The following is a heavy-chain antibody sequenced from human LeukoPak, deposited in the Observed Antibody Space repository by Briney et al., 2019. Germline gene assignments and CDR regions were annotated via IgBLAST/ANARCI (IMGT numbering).Heavy chain of an antibody. CDR1: GGSISSYY. V-gene: IGHV4-4*07. Sequence: PSETLSLTCTVSGGSISSYYWSWIRQPAGKGLEWIGRIYTSGSTNYNPSLESRVTMSVGTSKNQFSLKLSSVTAADTAVYYCARDARVWFGELLSNWFDPWGQGTLVTVSS. J-gene: IGHJ5*02. CDR2: IYTSGST. CDR3: ARDARVWFGELLSNWFDP. D-gene: IGHD3-10*01.